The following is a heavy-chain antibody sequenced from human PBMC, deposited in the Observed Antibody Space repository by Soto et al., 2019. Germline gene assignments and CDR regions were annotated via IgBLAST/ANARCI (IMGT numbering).Heavy chain of an antibody. D-gene: IGHD6-19*01. V-gene: IGHV4-31*03. CDR3: ATTSVAGTAYFDY. J-gene: IGHJ4*02. CDR2: IYNSGST. CDR1: DGYIINVGYC. Sequence: SSVSDGYIINVGYCRSMKKKHPGKGLEWIGYIYNSGSTYYNPSLKSRLSISVDTSKSQFSLRLSSVTSADTAVYYCATTSVAGTAYFDYWGQGTLVTVSS.